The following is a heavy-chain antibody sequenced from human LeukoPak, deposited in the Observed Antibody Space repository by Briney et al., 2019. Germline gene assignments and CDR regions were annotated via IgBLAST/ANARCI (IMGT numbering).Heavy chain of an antibody. Sequence: GGSLRLSCAASGFSFSSYDMYWVRQVTGKGLEWVSAIGTVGDTYYLDSVKGRFTISRDNAKNSLYLQMSSLRAEDTAVYYCARWFGSGSYYGYWGQGTLVTVSS. J-gene: IGHJ4*02. D-gene: IGHD3-10*01. CDR3: ARWFGSGSYYGY. V-gene: IGHV3-13*04. CDR2: IGTVGDT. CDR1: GFSFSSYD.